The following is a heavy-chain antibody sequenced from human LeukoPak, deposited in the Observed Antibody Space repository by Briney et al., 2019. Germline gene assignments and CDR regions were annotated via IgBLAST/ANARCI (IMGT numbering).Heavy chain of an antibody. J-gene: IGHJ6*03. CDR3: AKANVRYSTFRYYYYMDV. D-gene: IGHD3-16*01. Sequence: GGSLRLSCAASGFTFDDYTMHWVRQAPGKGLEWVSLISWDGGSTYYADSVKGRFTISRDNSKNSLYLQMNSLRTEDTALYYCAKANVRYSTFRYYYYMDVWGKGTTVTVSS. V-gene: IGHV3-43*01. CDR2: ISWDGGST. CDR1: GFTFDDYT.